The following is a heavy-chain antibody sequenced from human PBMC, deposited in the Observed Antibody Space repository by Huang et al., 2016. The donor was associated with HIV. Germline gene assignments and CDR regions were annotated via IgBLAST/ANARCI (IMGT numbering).Heavy chain of an antibody. D-gene: IGHD6-19*01. Sequence: QVQLRQWGAGLVKPSETLSLTCAVYGGSFSGYYWTWIRQYPGKGVEWIGEINHIGKTNYQPSLKSRVTISKATAKNQFSLQLTSVSAADTGVYFCAREKAADSAWYGVYYFDYWGEGALVTVTS. CDR3: AREKAADSAWYGVYYFDY. CDR2: INHIGKT. J-gene: IGHJ4*02. V-gene: IGHV4-34*01. CDR1: GGSFSGYY.